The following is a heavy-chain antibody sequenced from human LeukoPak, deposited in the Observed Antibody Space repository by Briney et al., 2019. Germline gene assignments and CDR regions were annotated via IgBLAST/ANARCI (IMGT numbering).Heavy chain of an antibody. CDR3: TRASGPYYYYYMDV. J-gene: IGHJ6*03. Sequence: GGSLGLSCAASGFTFDDYAMNWVRQAPGKGLEWVSGINWNGGGTGYADSVKGRFTISRDNAKNSLYLQMNSLRAEDTALYYCTRASGPYYYYYMDVWGKGTTVTVSS. CDR1: GFTFDDYA. CDR2: INWNGGGT. D-gene: IGHD3-3*01. V-gene: IGHV3-20*04.